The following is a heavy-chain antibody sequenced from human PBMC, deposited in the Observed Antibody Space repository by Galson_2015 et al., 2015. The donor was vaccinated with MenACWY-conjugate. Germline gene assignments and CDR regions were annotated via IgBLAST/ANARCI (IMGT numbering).Heavy chain of an antibody. J-gene: IGHJ6*02. CDR2: IYYSGST. V-gene: IGHV4-59*01. Sequence: YIYYSGSTNYNPSLKSRVTISVDTSKNQFSLKLSSVTAADTAVYYCARDSPPSYYYGMDVWGQGTTVTVSS. CDR3: ARDSPPSYYYGMDV.